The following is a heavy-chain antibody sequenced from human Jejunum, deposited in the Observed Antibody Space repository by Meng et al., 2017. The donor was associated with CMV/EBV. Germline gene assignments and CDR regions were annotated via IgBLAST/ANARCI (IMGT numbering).Heavy chain of an antibody. CDR3: AKDAGSFLDYYFDY. J-gene: IGHJ4*02. CDR1: YSFTDCS. V-gene: IGHV1-2*02. D-gene: IGHD1-26*01. CDR2: INPQTGDT. Sequence: YSFTDCSLQWVRQAPGPGLEWMGWINPQTGDTDYAQKFQGRVTMTRDMSINTVYMGVTRLRSDDTAVYYCAKDAGSFLDYYFDYWGQGTLVTVSS.